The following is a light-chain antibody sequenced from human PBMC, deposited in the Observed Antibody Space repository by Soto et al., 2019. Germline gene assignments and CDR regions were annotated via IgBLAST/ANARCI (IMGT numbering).Light chain of an antibody. CDR3: QQYDSYPIT. V-gene: IGKV1-5*03. CDR2: KAS. CDR1: QNIRSW. J-gene: IGKJ5*01. Sequence: IQMTQSPSTLSTSVGDRVNITCRASQNIRSWLAWYQQKPGKAPKLLIYKASSLESGVPSRFSGSGSGTEFTLTISSLQPDDFATYYCQQYDSYPITFGQGTRLEIK.